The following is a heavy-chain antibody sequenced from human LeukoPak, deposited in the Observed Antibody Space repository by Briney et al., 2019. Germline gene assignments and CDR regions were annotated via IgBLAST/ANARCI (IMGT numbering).Heavy chain of an antibody. CDR3: AKDVDTAMAFNY. V-gene: IGHV1-18*01. CDR1: GYTFTSYG. CDR2: ISAYNGNT. J-gene: IGHJ4*02. Sequence: AASVKVSCKASGYTFTSYGISWVRQAPGQGLEWMGWISAYNGNTNYAQKLQGRVTMTTDTSTSTAYMELRSLRSDDTAVYYCAKDVDTAMAFNYRGQGTLVTVSS. D-gene: IGHD5-18*01.